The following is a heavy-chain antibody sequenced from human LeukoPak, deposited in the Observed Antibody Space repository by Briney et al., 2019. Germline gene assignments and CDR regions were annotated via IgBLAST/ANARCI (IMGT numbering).Heavy chain of an antibody. CDR3: TRSAYCTGGTCYSKTFDY. CDR2: IRFDGNHK. D-gene: IGHD2-15*01. Sequence: GGSQRLSCAASGFNFRNYAMHWVRQAPGNEPEWVALIRFDGNHKYYADSVKGRFTISRDNSRDTLSLQMSSLRAEDTAVYYCTRSAYCTGGTCYSKTFDYWGQGTLVTVSS. CDR1: GFNFRNYA. V-gene: IGHV3-30*02. J-gene: IGHJ4*02.